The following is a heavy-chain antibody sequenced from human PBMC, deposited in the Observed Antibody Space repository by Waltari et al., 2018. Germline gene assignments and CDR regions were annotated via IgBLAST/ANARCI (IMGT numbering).Heavy chain of an antibody. CDR1: GFTFNTYA. Sequence: EVQILESGGGLVQPGGSLRLSCAASGFTFNTYARGWVRPAPGKGLGWIPVISSDGIRTYYADSGKGRFTTATDNSKNTVYLQMTSLRAEDTAKYYCAKDQHGDYGSLDHWGRGTLVTVSA. D-gene: IGHD4-17*01. CDR2: ISSDGIRT. CDR3: AKDQHGDYGSLDH. J-gene: IGHJ4*02. V-gene: IGHV3-23*01.